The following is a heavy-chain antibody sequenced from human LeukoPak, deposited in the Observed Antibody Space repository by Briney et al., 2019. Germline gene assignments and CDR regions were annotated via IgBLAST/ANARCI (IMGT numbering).Heavy chain of an antibody. Sequence: SETLSLTCAVYGGSFSGYYWSWIRQPPGKGLELIGEINHSGSTNYNPSLKSRVTISVDTSKNQFSLKLSSVTAADTAVYYCASGYSGFSPPYYFDYWGQGTLVTVSS. CDR3: ASGYSGFSPPYYFDY. CDR1: GGSFSGYY. D-gene: IGHD5-12*01. V-gene: IGHV4-34*01. CDR2: INHSGST. J-gene: IGHJ4*02.